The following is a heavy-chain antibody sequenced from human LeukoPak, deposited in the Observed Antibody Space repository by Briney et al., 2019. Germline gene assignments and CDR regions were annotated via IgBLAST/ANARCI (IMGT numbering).Heavy chain of an antibody. Sequence: ASVKVSCKASGYTFTSYDINWVRQATGQGLEWMGWMNPNSGNTGYAQKFQGRVTMTRNTSMSTAYMELSSLRSEDTAVYYCARGPATYYYGSGRRHYYMDVWGKGTTVTVSS. CDR2: MNPNSGNT. CDR3: ARGPATYYYGSGRRHYYMDV. CDR1: GYTFTSYD. V-gene: IGHV1-8*01. J-gene: IGHJ6*03. D-gene: IGHD3-10*01.